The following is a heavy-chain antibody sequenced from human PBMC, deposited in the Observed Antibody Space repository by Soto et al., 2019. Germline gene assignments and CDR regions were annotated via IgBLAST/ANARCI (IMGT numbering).Heavy chain of an antibody. CDR3: ARDTSIAAAVRFDP. D-gene: IGHD6-13*01. Sequence: EASVKVSCKASGGTFSSYAISWVRQAPGQGLEWMGGIIPIFGTANYAQKFQGRVTITADESTSTAYMELSSLRSEDTAVYYCARDTSIAAAVRFDPWGQGTLVTVS. CDR1: GGTFSSYA. J-gene: IGHJ5*02. CDR2: IIPIFGTA. V-gene: IGHV1-69*13.